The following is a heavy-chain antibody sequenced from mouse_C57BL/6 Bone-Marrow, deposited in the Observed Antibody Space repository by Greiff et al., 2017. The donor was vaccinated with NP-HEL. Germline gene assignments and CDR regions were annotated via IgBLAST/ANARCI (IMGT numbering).Heavy chain of an antibody. CDR3: ARPIYGSSSLYAMDY. V-gene: IGHV5-17*01. CDR1: GFTFSDYG. D-gene: IGHD1-1*01. CDR2: ISSGSSTI. Sequence: DVKLVESGGGLVKPGGSLKLSCAASGFTFSDYGMHWVRQAPEKGLEWVAYISSGSSTIYYADTVKGRFTISRDNAKNTLFLQMTSLRSEDTAMYYCARPIYGSSSLYAMDYWGQGTSVTVSS. J-gene: IGHJ4*01.